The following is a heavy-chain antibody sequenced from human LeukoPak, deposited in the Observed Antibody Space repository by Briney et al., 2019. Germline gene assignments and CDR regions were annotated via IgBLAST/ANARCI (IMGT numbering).Heavy chain of an antibody. J-gene: IGHJ4*02. Sequence: PGGSLRLSCAASGFTFSSYAMSWVRQAPGKGLEWVSAISGSGGSTYYADSVKGQFTISRDNSKNTLYLQMNSLRAEDTAVYYCAKPSSTGYYGSGKYYFDYWGQGTLVTVSS. D-gene: IGHD3-10*01. CDR2: ISGSGGST. V-gene: IGHV3-23*01. CDR3: AKPSSTGYYGSGKYYFDY. CDR1: GFTFSSYA.